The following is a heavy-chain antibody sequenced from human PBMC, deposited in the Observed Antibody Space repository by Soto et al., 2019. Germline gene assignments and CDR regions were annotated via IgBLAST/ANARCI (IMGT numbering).Heavy chain of an antibody. Sequence: QVQLVESGGGVVQPGRSLRLSCAASGFTFSSYGMHWVREAPGKGLEWVAVIWYDGSKKYYADSVKGRFTIHRHNSKNTLYQQMNSLRAEDTAVYYCARDRDDYSNYSYYYYGMDVWGQGNTVTVSS. V-gene: IGHV3-33*01. CDR3: ARDRDDYSNYSYYYYGMDV. D-gene: IGHD4-4*01. CDR1: GFTFSSYG. J-gene: IGHJ6*02. CDR2: IWYDGSKK.